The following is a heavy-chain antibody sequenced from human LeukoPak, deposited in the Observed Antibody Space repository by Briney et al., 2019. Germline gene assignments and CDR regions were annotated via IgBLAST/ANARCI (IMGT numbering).Heavy chain of an antibody. V-gene: IGHV3-20*04. CDR2: INLNGGST. CDR1: GFTFDDYG. Sequence: GGSLRLSCAASGFTFDDYGMSWVRQAPGKRLEWVSGINLNGGSTGYADSVKGRFTISRDNAKNPLYLQLNSLRAEDTALYYCARTYDSRFGAFDIWGQGTMVTVSS. CDR3: ARTYDSRFGAFDI. D-gene: IGHD3-22*01. J-gene: IGHJ3*02.